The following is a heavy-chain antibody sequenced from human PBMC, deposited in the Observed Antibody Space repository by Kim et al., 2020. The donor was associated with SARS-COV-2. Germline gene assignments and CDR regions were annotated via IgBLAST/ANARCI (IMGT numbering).Heavy chain of an antibody. Sequence: ASVKVSCKVSGYTLTELSMHWVRQAPGKGLEWMGGFDPEDGETIYAQKFQGRVTMTEDTSTDTAYMELSSLRSEDTAVYYSATAFCLAPISGRSSYYYYGMDVWGQGTTVTVSS. CDR3: ATAFCLAPISGRSSYYYYGMDV. CDR1: GYTLTELS. CDR2: FDPEDGET. J-gene: IGHJ6*02. D-gene: IGHD3-9*01. V-gene: IGHV1-24*01.